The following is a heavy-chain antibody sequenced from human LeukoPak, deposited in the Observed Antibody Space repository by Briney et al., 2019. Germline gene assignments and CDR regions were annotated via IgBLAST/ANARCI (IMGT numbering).Heavy chain of an antibody. CDR2: INTNTGNP. CDR3: ARGFGYYYDSSGYYYGPTFFDY. Sequence: GASVKVSCKASGYTFTIYAMNWVRQAPGQGLEWMGWINTNTGNPTYAQGFTGRFVFSLDTSVSTAYLQISSLKAEDTAVYYCARGFGYYYDSSGYYYGPTFFDYWGQGTLVTVSS. D-gene: IGHD3-22*01. V-gene: IGHV7-4-1*02. CDR1: GYTFTIYA. J-gene: IGHJ4*02.